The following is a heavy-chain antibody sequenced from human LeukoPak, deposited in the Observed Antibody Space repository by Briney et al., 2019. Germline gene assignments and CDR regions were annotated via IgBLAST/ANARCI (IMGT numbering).Heavy chain of an antibody. CDR3: ARRTWYGTTYYYYFMDV. V-gene: IGHV4-34*01. CDR1: GGSFSTYY. Sequence: SETLSLTCAVYGGSFSTYYWSWIRQSPGKGLEWLGEINQSGTTNYNPSLKSRVTISVDTSKNQFSLNLRSVSAADTAIYYCARRTWYGTTYYYYFMDVWGKGTTVTVSS. D-gene: IGHD6-13*01. J-gene: IGHJ6*03. CDR2: INQSGTT.